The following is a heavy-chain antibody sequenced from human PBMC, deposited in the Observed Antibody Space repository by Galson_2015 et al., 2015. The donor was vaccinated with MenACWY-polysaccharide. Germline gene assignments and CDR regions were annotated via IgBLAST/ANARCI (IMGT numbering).Heavy chain of an antibody. CDR3: AKSGGDGVTVFATVPTAPES. CDR2: ISGSGNSA. CDR1: GFTFRTFP. V-gene: IGHV3-23*01. Sequence: SLRLSCAASGFTFRTFPMNWVRQTRGKGLGWVAGISGSGNSAFYADSVRGRFTISRDNSRNTLYLQMNSLRADDTALYYCAKSGGDGVTVFATVPTAPESWGQGTLVTVSS. D-gene: IGHD2-21*01. J-gene: IGHJ4*02.